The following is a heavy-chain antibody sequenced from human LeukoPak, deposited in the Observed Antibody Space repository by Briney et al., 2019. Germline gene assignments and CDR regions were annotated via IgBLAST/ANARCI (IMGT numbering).Heavy chain of an antibody. V-gene: IGHV4-39*01. D-gene: IGHD3-16*02. CDR2: IYYSGST. CDR3: ARALAFYDYVWGSYRYMRGFDY. J-gene: IGHJ4*02. CDR1: GGSISSSSYY. Sequence: SETLSLTCTVSGGSISSSSYYWGWIRQPPGKGLEWIGSIYYSGSTYYNPSLKSRVTISVDTSKNQFSLKLSSVTAADTAVYYCARALAFYDYVWGSYRYMRGFDYWGQGTLVTVSS.